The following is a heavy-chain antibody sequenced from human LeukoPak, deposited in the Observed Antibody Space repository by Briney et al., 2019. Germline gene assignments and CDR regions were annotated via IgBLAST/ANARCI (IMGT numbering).Heavy chain of an antibody. Sequence: GRSLRLSCAASGFTFSSYGMHWIRQAPGKGLEWVAVISFDGNNKDYADSVKGRFTISRDNSNKTLYLQMNTLRTEDTAIYYCAKDLAMWSGYSPLPLIDYWGQGSLVTVSS. CDR3: AKDLAMWSGYSPLPLIDY. CDR2: ISFDGNNK. D-gene: IGHD3-3*01. CDR1: GFTFSSYG. J-gene: IGHJ4*02. V-gene: IGHV3-30*18.